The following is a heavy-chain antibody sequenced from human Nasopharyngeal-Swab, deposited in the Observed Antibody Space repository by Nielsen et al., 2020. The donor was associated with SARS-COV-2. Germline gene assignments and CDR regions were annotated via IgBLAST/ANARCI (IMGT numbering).Heavy chain of an antibody. J-gene: IGHJ6*02. D-gene: IGHD2-15*01. CDR2: INPSGGST. CDR3: ARDGVVVVVAATLNGYYYGMDV. Sequence: WVRQAPGQGLEWMGIINPSGGSTSYAQKFQGRVTMTRDTSTSTVYMELSSLRSEDTAVYYCARDGVVVVVAATLNGYYYGMDVWGQGTTVTVSS. V-gene: IGHV1-46*01.